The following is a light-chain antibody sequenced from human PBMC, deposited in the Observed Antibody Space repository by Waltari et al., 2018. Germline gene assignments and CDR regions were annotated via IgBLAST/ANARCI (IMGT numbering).Light chain of an antibody. Sequence: EIVMTQSPATLSVSPGERATLSCRASQSVRNNLVWYQQKPGQAPRLLIYGASTRVTGIPARFSDSGSGTEFTFTISSLQSEDFAVYYCQQYNNWPPWTFGQGTKVEIK. CDR1: QSVRNN. CDR3: QQYNNWPPWT. V-gene: IGKV3-15*01. J-gene: IGKJ1*01. CDR2: GAS.